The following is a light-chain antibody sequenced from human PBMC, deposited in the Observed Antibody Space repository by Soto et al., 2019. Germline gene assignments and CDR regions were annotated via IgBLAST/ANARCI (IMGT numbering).Light chain of an antibody. Sequence: QSVLTQPPSVSAAPGQKVTISCSGSGSDIGKNSVSWYQQLPGTAPKLIISDNDKRPSGIPDRLSGSKSGTSATLGITGLQTGDEADYYCGTWDSSLTAVVFGGGTKLTVL. J-gene: IGLJ2*01. CDR3: GTWDSSLTAVV. CDR1: GSDIGKNS. V-gene: IGLV1-51*01. CDR2: DND.